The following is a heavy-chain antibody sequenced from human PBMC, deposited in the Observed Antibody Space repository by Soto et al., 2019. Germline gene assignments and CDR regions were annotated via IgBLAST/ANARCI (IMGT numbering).Heavy chain of an antibody. V-gene: IGHV3-23*01. CDR1: GFTFSSYA. D-gene: IGHD6-13*01. CDR3: AKDRHLGGIAAAAYFDY. CDR2: ISSSGGST. J-gene: IGHJ4*02. Sequence: GGSLRLSCAASGFTFSSYAMSWVRQAPGKGLEWVSAISSSGGSTYYADSVKGRFTISRDNSKNTLYLQMNSLRAEDTAVYYCAKDRHLGGIAAAAYFDYWGQGTLVTVSS.